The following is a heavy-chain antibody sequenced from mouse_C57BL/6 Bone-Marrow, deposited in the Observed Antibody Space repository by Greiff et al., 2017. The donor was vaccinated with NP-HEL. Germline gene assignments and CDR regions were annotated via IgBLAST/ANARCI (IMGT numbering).Heavy chain of an antibody. J-gene: IGHJ3*01. Sequence: QVQLKQPGAELVRPGTSVKLSCKASGYTFTSYWMHWVKQRPGQGLEWIGVIDPSDSYTNYNQKFKGKATLTVDTSSSTAYMQLSRLTSEDSAVYYCARLRLPFAYGGQGTLVTVSA. CDR3: ARLRLPFAY. CDR2: IDPSDSYT. CDR1: GYTFTSYW. V-gene: IGHV1-59*01.